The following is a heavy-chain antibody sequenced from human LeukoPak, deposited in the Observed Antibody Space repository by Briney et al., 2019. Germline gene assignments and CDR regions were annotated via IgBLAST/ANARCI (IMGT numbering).Heavy chain of an antibody. CDR1: GYTFTGYY. J-gene: IGHJ5*02. Sequence: LVASVKVSCKASGYTFTGYYMHWVRQAPGQGLEWMGWINPSSGGTNYAQKFQGRVTMTRDTSISTAYMELSRLRSDDTAVYYCARDRIAAAVPFDPWGQGTLVTVSS. D-gene: IGHD6-13*01. V-gene: IGHV1-2*03. CDR3: ARDRIAAAVPFDP. CDR2: INPSSGGT.